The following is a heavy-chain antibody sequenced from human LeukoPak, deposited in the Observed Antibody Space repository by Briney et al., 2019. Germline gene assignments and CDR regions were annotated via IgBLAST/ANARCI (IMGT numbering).Heavy chain of an antibody. CDR3: AREQYYDFWSGSWDY. D-gene: IGHD3-3*01. J-gene: IGHJ4*02. CDR1: GYTFRNYG. CDR2: IRTDNGNT. V-gene: IGHV1-18*01. Sequence: ASMKVSCKASGYTFRNYGISWVRQAPGQGLEWMGGIRTDNGNTDYAENFQGRVTMTTDTSTNTVYMQLRSLRSDDTAVYYCAREQYYDFWSGSWDYWGQGTLVTVSS.